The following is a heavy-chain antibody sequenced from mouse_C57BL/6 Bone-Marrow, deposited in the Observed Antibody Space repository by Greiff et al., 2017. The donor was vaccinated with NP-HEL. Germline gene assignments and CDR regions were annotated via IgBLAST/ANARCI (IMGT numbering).Heavy chain of an antibody. Sequence: EVMLVESGGGLVKPGGSLKLSCAASGFTFSDYGMHWVRQAPEKGLEWVAYISSGSSTIYYADTVKGRFTISRDNAKNTLFLQMTSLRSEDTAMYYCATYYYGSSYPYYCDYWGQGTTLTVSS. CDR1: GFTFSDYG. CDR3: ATYYYGSSYPYYCDY. J-gene: IGHJ2*01. D-gene: IGHD1-1*01. V-gene: IGHV5-17*01. CDR2: ISSGSSTI.